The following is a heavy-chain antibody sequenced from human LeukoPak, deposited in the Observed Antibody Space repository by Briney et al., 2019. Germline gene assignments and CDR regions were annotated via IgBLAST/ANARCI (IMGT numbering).Heavy chain of an antibody. J-gene: IGHJ6*02. CDR2: VKKEGSEK. V-gene: IGHV3-7*05. CDR3: ARVQAIYCSGGSCYSSNYYYYYGMDV. CDR1: GFTFSSYW. D-gene: IGHD2-15*01. Sequence: GGSLRLSCAASGFTFSSYWMSWVRQAPGKGLEWVANVKKEGSEKYYVDSVKGRFTISRDNAKNSLYLQMNSLRAEDTAVYYCARVQAIYCSGGSCYSSNYYYYYGMDVWGQGTTVT.